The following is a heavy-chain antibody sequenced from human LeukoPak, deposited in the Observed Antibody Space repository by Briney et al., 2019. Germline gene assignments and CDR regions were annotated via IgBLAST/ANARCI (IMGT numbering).Heavy chain of an antibody. V-gene: IGHV4-59*01. Sequence: PSESLCDTCSVSGGSISSYYWTWIRQPPGKGLEWIGYRYYSGGTTYNPSLKSRVTISVDTSKSQFSLKLISVTAADTAIYYCARVRGDFETHWGQGSLVTVSS. CDR1: GGSISSYY. D-gene: IGHD3-16*01. J-gene: IGHJ1*01. CDR2: RYYSGGT. CDR3: ARVRGDFETH.